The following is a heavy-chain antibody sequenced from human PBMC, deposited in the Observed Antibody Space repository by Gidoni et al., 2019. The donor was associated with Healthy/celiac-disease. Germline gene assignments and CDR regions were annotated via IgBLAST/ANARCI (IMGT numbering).Heavy chain of an antibody. V-gene: IGHV3-23*01. CDR1: GFTCSSYA. CDR2: ISGSGGST. Sequence: EVQLLESGGGFVQPGGSLRLSCSASGFTCSSYAMSWVRQAPGKGLEWVSAISGSGGSTYYADSVKGRFTISRDNSKNTLYLQMNSLRAEDTAVYYCAKAPSGSGSLYFDYWGQGTLVTVSS. J-gene: IGHJ4*02. D-gene: IGHD1-26*01. CDR3: AKAPSGSGSLYFDY.